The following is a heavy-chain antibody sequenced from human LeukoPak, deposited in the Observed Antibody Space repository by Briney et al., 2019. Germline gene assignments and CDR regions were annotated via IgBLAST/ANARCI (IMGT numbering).Heavy chain of an antibody. D-gene: IGHD3-22*01. CDR2: IKSDGSSR. CDR1: GFTFSSYW. Sequence: PGGSLRLSCAASGFTFSSYWMHRVRQAPGKGLVWVSRIKSDGSSRSYADSVKGRFTISRDNAKNSLYLQMNSLRDEDTAVYYCAKAYYDSSGYSYYFDYWGRGTLVTVSS. CDR3: AKAYYDSSGYSYYFDY. J-gene: IGHJ4*02. V-gene: IGHV3-74*01.